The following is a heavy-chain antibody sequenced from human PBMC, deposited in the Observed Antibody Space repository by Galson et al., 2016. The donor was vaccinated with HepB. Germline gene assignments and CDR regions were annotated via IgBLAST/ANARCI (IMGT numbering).Heavy chain of an antibody. CDR1: GGTISSYA. J-gene: IGHJ3*02. V-gene: IGHV1-69*10. Sequence: SVKVSCKASGGTISSYAITWVRQAPGQGLEWMGGIIPILNLADYAQQFQGRVTVTADKSTNTAYMELSSLRSEDTAVYFCARVLPSTVLVPTTVYNAFDIWSQGTMVIVSS. D-gene: IGHD2-2*01. CDR2: IIPILNLA. CDR3: ARVLPSTVLVPTTVYNAFDI.